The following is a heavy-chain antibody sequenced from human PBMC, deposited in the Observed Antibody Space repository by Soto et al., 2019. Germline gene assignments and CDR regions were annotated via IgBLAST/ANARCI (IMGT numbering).Heavy chain of an antibody. J-gene: IGHJ4*02. D-gene: IGHD3-10*01. CDR1: GFTFSSYG. CDR3: ARRPRRITMVRGGLAC. CDR2: IWYDGSNK. Sequence: QVQLVESGGGVVQPGRSLRLSCAASGFTFSSYGMHWVRQAPGKGLEWVAVIWYDGSNKYYADSVKGRFTISRDNSKKTLYLRMNSLRAEDTAVYYCARRPRRITMVRGGLACWRQGTLVTVSS. V-gene: IGHV3-33*01.